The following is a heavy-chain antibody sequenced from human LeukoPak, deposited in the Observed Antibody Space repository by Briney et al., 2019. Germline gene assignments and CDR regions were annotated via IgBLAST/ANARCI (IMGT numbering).Heavy chain of an antibody. J-gene: IGHJ3*02. D-gene: IGHD2-2*02. Sequence: GGSVTLSGAGYGFTVSSNYMIWVPQAPGKGLEGWAIIYNGKSTYYAHSVKRRFTSSRDNSKNTLYLQMKRLRAEDTAVYYCAREGYCSRTSCYTLGDAFDIWGQGTMVTVSS. CDR3: AREGYCSRTSCYTLGDAFDI. CDR1: GFTVSSNY. CDR2: IYNGKST. V-gene: IGHV3-53*01.